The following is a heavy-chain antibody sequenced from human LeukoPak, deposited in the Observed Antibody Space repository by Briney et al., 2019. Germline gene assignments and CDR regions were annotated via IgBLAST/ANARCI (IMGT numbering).Heavy chain of an antibody. CDR1: GFTFSSYA. CDR3: ARAGLDGYNALDY. CDR2: ISYDGSNK. Sequence: GRSLRLSCAASGFTFSSYAMHWVRQAPGKGLEWVAVISYDGSNKCYADSVKGRFTISRDNSKNTLYLQMNSLRAEDTAVYYCARAGLDGYNALDYWGQGTLVTVSS. V-gene: IGHV3-30-3*01. J-gene: IGHJ4*02. D-gene: IGHD5-24*01.